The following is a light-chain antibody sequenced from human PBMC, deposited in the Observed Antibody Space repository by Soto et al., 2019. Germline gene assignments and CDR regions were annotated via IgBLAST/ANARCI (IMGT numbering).Light chain of an antibody. CDR2: AAS. J-gene: IGKJ1*01. Sequence: DIQMTQSPSSQSASVGDRVTITCRASQGYSNYLAWYQQKPGKVPKLLIYAASSLQSGVPSRFSGSGSGTDFTLTISSLQPEDVATYYCQKYNGARWTFGQGTKVEIK. CDR1: QGYSNY. CDR3: QKYNGARWT. V-gene: IGKV1-27*01.